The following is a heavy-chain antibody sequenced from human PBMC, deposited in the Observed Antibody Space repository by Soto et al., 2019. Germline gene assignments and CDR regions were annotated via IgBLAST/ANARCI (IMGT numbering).Heavy chain of an antibody. J-gene: IGHJ4*02. CDR3: ARGGHVVVVTAALDY. CDR2: VNPSGGHT. V-gene: IGHV1-46*01. Sequence: QVQLMQSGAEVKKPGASVKVSCKASGDTFTDYYIHWVRQAPGQGLEWMGTVNPSGGHTTYAQHFLGRVIMTRDTSPGTLYMERTSRTSDDTAIYYCARGGHVVVVTAALDYWGQGTLVTVSS. D-gene: IGHD2-21*02. CDR1: GDTFTDYY.